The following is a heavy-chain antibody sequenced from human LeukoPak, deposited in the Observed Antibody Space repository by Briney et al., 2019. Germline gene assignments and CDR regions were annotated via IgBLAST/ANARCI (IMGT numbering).Heavy chain of an antibody. D-gene: IGHD6-13*01. CDR3: ASYRSSWYYFDY. Sequence: GGFLRLSCAASGFTFSSYWMSWVRQAPGKGLEWVANIKQDGSEKYYVDSVKGRFTISRDNAKNSLYLQMNSLRAEDTAVYYCASYRSSWYYFDYWGQGTLVTVSS. J-gene: IGHJ4*02. V-gene: IGHV3-7*01. CDR1: GFTFSSYW. CDR2: IKQDGSEK.